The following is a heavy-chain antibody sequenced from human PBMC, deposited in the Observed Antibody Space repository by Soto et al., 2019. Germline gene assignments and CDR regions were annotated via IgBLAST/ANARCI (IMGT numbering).Heavy chain of an antibody. D-gene: IGHD3-22*01. CDR3: ARDRRYYYDSSGYPIIDY. Sequence: GGSLRLSCAASGFTFSDYYMSWIRQAPGKGLEWVSYISSSGSTIYYADSVKGRFTISRDNAKNSLYLQMNSLRAEDTAVYYCARDRRYYYDSSGYPIIDYWGQGTLVTVSS. J-gene: IGHJ4*02. V-gene: IGHV3-11*01. CDR2: ISSSGSTI. CDR1: GFTFSDYY.